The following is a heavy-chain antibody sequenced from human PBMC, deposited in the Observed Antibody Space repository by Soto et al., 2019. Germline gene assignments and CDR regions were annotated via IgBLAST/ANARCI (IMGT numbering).Heavy chain of an antibody. J-gene: IGHJ3*02. Sequence: GGSLRLSCAASGFTFSRYWMSWVRQAPGKGLEWVANIKEDGSEKLYVDSVKGRFTISRDNAKNSLYLQMNRLRAEDTAVYYCYCVGYGCGGHLDAFAIWGQGTMVTVSS. CDR3: YCVGYGCGGHLDAFAI. D-gene: IGHD2-15*01. CDR1: GFTFSRYW. V-gene: IGHV3-7*01. CDR2: IKEDGSEK.